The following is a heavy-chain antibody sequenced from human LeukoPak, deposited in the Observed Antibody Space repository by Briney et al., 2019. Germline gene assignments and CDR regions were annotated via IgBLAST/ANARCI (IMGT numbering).Heavy chain of an antibody. CDR2: ISGSGGST. D-gene: IGHD3/OR15-3a*01. J-gene: IGHJ4*02. CDR1: GFTFSSYA. V-gene: IGHV3-23*01. CDR3: AKYRSGLDYFDY. Sequence: GGSLRLSCATSGFTFSSYAMSWVRQAPGKGMDWVSAISGSGGSTYYADSVKGRFTISRDNSKNTLYLQMNSLRAEDTAVYYCAKYRSGLDYFDYWGQGTLVTVSS.